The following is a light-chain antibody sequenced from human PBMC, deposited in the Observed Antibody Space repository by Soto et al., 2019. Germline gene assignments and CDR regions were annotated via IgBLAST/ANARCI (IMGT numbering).Light chain of an antibody. Sequence: ESVLTQSPGSLSLSPGETATPSCRASQSIINNYLAWYQQKPGQAPRLLIYGASIRATGVPDRFSGSGSGTDFTLTITRLEAEDFAVYYCQQYGTSPLMYTFGQGTKLGVK. CDR3: QQYGTSPLMYT. J-gene: IGKJ2*01. CDR1: QSIINNY. V-gene: IGKV3-20*01. CDR2: GAS.